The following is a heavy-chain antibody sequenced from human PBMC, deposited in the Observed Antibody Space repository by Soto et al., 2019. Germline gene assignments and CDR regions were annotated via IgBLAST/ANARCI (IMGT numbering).Heavy chain of an antibody. CDR1: GFTFTDSW. Sequence: EVQLVESGGGLVQPGGSLRLSCVVSGFTFTDSWMYWVRQVPGEGLVWVSFINNDGSRTNYADSVKGRFTISRDNAENTLYLQMNSLRAEDTAMYYCGKSRWSGSSLIDYWGQGTLVTVSS. V-gene: IGHV3-74*01. J-gene: IGHJ4*02. D-gene: IGHD3-3*01. CDR2: INNDGSRT. CDR3: GKSRWSGSSLIDY.